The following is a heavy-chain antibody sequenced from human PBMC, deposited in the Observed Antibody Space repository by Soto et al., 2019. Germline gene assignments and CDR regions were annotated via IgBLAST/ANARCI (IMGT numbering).Heavy chain of an antibody. CDR3: ASPDVLRYFDWLPPYTFDI. CDR1: GFTFSDYY. Sequence: GGSLRLSCAASGFTFSDYYMSWIRQAPGKGLEWVSYISSSGSTIYYADSVKGRFTISRDNAKISLYLQMNSLRAEDTGVYYWASPDVLRYFDWLPPYTFDIWGQGTMVTVSS. CDR2: ISSSGSTI. J-gene: IGHJ3*02. V-gene: IGHV3-11*01. D-gene: IGHD3-9*01.